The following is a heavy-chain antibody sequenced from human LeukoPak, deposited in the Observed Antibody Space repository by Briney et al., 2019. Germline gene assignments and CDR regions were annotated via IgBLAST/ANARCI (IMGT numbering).Heavy chain of an antibody. J-gene: IGHJ4*02. CDR2: ISSSGTTI. Sequence: PGGSLRLSCTASGFTFSSYELTWVRQAPGKGLVWVSYISSSGTTIYYADSVKGRLTISRDNAKNSLYLQMNSLRAEDTAVYYCARGPDFDYWGPGTLVTVSS. CDR3: ARGPDFDY. V-gene: IGHV3-48*03. CDR1: GFTFSSYE.